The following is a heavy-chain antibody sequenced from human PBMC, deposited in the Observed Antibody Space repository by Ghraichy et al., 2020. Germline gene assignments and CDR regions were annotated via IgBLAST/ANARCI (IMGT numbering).Heavy chain of an antibody. Sequence: SETLSLTCTVSGGSISSYYWSWIRQPPGKGLEWIGYIYYSGSTNYNPSLKSRVTISVDTSKNQFSLKLSSVTAADTAVYYCARQGIAARGYDYWGQGTLDTFSS. CDR2: IYYSGST. CDR1: GGSISSYY. J-gene: IGHJ4*02. V-gene: IGHV4-59*08. D-gene: IGHD6-6*01. CDR3: ARQGIAARGYDY.